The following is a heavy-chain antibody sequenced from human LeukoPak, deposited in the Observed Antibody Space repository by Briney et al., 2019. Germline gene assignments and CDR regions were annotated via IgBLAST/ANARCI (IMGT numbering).Heavy chain of an antibody. CDR1: GFTFSSYS. CDR2: ISSSSSYI. V-gene: IGHV3-21*01. D-gene: IGHD2-2*01. Sequence: PGGSLRLSCAASGFTFSSYSMNWVRQAPGKGLEWVSSISSSSSYIYYADSVKGRFTISRDNAKNSLYLQMNSLRAEDTAVYYCARDVAPPAAYYYHMDVWGKGTTVTVSS. J-gene: IGHJ6*03. CDR3: ARDVAPPAAYYYHMDV.